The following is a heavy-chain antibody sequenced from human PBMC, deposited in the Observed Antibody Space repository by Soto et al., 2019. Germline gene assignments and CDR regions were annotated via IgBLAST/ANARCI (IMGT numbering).Heavy chain of an antibody. CDR2: ISSTSRYI. CDR1: GFTFSTYS. CDR3: ATPPRGPERKPEND. J-gene: IGHJ4*02. V-gene: IGHV3-21*01. Sequence: QLVESGGGLVKPGGSLRLSCAASGFTFSTYSMNWVRQAPGRGLEWGSSISSTSRYIYYADSVRGRFTISRDNAKNSLYLQMNSLRAEDTAVYYCATPPRGPERKPENDWGQGTLVTVSA.